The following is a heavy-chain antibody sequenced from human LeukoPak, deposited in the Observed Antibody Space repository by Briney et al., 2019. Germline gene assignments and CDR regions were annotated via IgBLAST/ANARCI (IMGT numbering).Heavy chain of an antibody. J-gene: IGHJ5*02. CDR1: GGTFSSYA. CDR2: IIPIFGTA. CDR3: ARGEHRASPFDP. Sequence: SVKVSCKASGGTFSSYAISWVRQAPGQGLEWMGGIIPIFGTANYAQKFQGRRTITAAESTSTAYMELSSLRSEDTAVYYCARGEHRASPFDPWGQGTLVIVSS. V-gene: IGHV1-69*13. D-gene: IGHD1/OR15-1a*01.